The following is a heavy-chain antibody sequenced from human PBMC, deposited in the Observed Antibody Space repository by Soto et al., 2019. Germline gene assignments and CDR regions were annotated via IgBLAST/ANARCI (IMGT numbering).Heavy chain of an antibody. J-gene: IGHJ3*02. CDR3: ARAYQYYYDSSGSDAFDI. CDR2: IYYSGST. Sequence: SETLSLTCTVSGGSISSGDYYWSWIRQPPGKGLEWIGYIYYSGSTYYNPSLKSRVTISVDTSKNQFSLKLSSVTAADTAVYYCARAYQYYYDSSGSDAFDIWGQGTMVTV. D-gene: IGHD3-22*01. CDR1: GGSISSGDYY. V-gene: IGHV4-30-4*01.